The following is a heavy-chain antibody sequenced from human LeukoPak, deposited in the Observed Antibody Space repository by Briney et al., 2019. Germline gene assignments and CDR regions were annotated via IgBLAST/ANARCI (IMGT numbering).Heavy chain of an antibody. CDR2: INSSGSTR. V-gene: IGHV3-48*03. CDR3: AELGITKIGGV. CDR1: GFTFSSYE. J-gene: IGHJ6*04. D-gene: IGHD3-10*02. Sequence: GGSLRLSCAGSGFTFSSYEMNWVRQAPGKGLEWVSYINSSGSTRYYADAVKGRFTISRDNAKKSLYLQMNRLRAEDTAVYYCAELGITKIGGVWGKGTTVTISS.